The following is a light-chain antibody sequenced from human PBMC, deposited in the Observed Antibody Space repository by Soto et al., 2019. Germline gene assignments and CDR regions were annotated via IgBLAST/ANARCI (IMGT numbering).Light chain of an antibody. CDR3: QQYMSYS. J-gene: IGKJ1*01. CDR2: DTS. CDR1: QGIGDT. V-gene: IGKV3-15*01. Sequence: EIIMTQSPATLSVSPGEGVTLSCRASQGIGDTLAWYQHKPGQTPRLLIYDTSAKATGVPARFSGSRSGTEFTLTISSLQPDDFATYYCQQYMSYSFGQGTKVDIK.